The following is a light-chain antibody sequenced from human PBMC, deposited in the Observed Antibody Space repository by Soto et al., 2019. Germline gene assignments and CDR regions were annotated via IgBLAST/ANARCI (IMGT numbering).Light chain of an antibody. J-gene: IGKJ5*01. V-gene: IGKV1-27*01. CDR2: AAS. CDR1: QGISNY. Sequence: DIQMTQSPSSLSASVGDRVTITCRASQGISNYLAWYQQKPGKVPKLLIYAASTLHSGVPARFRGSGSGTDFTFTISRLQPEDIATYYCQQYENLPTFGQGTRLEIK. CDR3: QQYENLPT.